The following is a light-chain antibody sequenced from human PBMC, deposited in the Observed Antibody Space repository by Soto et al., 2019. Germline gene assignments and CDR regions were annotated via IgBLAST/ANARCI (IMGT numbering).Light chain of an antibody. CDR1: KNDIGVYDF. J-gene: IGLJ1*01. CDR3: KSYAGSNTYV. V-gene: IGLV2-8*01. Sequence: ALTEPPSASGTPGQSATISCTGTKNDIGVYDFVSWYQHHPGKAPRLIIYEVVQRPSGVPDRFSGSKSGNTASLTVSGLQAPDEADYFCKSYAGSNTYVFGSGTKVT. CDR2: EVV.